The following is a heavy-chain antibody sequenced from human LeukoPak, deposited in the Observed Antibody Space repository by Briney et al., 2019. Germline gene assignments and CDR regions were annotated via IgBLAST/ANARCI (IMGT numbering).Heavy chain of an antibody. CDR2: IYYSGST. Sequence: SETLSLTCTVSGGSISSYYWSWIRQPPGKGLEWIGYIYYSGSTNCNPSLKSRVTISVDTSKNQFSLKLSSVTAADTAVYYCARYTMVRGVRNNWFDPWGQGTLVTVSS. V-gene: IGHV4-59*08. D-gene: IGHD3-10*01. CDR1: GGSISSYY. J-gene: IGHJ5*02. CDR3: ARYTMVRGVRNNWFDP.